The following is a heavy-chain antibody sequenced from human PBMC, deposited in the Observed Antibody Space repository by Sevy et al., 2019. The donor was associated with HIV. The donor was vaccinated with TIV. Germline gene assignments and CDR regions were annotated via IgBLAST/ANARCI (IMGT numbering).Heavy chain of an antibody. CDR3: AKDFTGFYGMDV. J-gene: IGHJ6*02. D-gene: IGHD3-9*01. Sequence: GGSLRLSCEVSGLSVTNNGMHWVRQAPGKGLEWVAVISYDGINKHYGDSVKGRFIISRDRSKNTLYLQMNILRIEDTAVYYCAKDFTGFYGMDVWGQGTTVTVSS. V-gene: IGHV3-30*18. CDR1: GLSVTNNG. CDR2: ISYDGINK.